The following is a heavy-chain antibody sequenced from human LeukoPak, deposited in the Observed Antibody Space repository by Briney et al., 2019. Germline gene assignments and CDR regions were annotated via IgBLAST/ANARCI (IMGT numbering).Heavy chain of an antibody. V-gene: IGHV3-66*02. D-gene: IGHD3-10*01. CDR1: GFAVSSNY. J-gene: IGHJ3*01. CDR3: VRELNVWRGPINRRLPDGFDL. CDR2: LYTGGNT. Sequence: GGSLRLSCAASGFAVSSNYMNWVRHAPGKGLEWVSVLYTGGNTYYAKSVKGRFTVSRDNSKNTLHLQMNSMRSEDTALYYCVRELNVWRGPINRRLPDGFDLWGQGTKVTVSS.